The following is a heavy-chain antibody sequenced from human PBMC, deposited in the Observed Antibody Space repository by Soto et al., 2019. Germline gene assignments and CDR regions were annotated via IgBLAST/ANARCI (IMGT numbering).Heavy chain of an antibody. CDR3: ARDLGYYDSSGYFDY. Sequence: GGSLRLSCAASGFTFSSYGMHWVRQAPGKGLEWVAVISYDGSNKYYADSVKGRFTISRDNSKNTLYLQMNSLRAEDTAVYFCARDLGYYDSSGYFDYWGQGTLVTVSS. CDR1: GFTFSSYG. V-gene: IGHV3-30*03. D-gene: IGHD3-22*01. CDR2: ISYDGSNK. J-gene: IGHJ4*02.